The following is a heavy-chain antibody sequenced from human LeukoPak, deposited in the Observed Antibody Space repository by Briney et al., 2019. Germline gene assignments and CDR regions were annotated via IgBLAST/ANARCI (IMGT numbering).Heavy chain of an antibody. J-gene: IGHJ4*02. CDR2: ISYDGSNK. Sequence: GGSLRLSCAASGFTFSSYAMHWVRQAPGKGLERVAVISYDGSNKYYADSVKGRFTTSRDNSKNTLYLQMNSLRAEDTAVYYCARDFTMIVFGGQGTLVTVSS. V-gene: IGHV3-30*04. CDR3: ARDFTMIVF. CDR1: GFTFSSYA. D-gene: IGHD3-22*01.